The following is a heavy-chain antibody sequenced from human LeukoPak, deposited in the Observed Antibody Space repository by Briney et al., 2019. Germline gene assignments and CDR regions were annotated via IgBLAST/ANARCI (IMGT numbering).Heavy chain of an antibody. CDR3: ARPIDVDTAMVTLY. D-gene: IGHD5-18*01. Sequence: GGSLRLSCAASGFTFSSYAMSWVRQAPGKGLEWVSAISGSGGSTYYAGSVKGRFTISRDNSKNTLYLQMNSLRAEDTAVYYCARPIDVDTAMVTLYWGQGTLVTVSS. CDR2: ISGSGGST. V-gene: IGHV3-23*01. CDR1: GFTFSSYA. J-gene: IGHJ4*02.